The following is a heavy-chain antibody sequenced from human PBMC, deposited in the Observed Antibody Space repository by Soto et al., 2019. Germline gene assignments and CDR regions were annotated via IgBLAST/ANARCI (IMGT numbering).Heavy chain of an antibody. V-gene: IGHV4-31*03. CDR3: ARLAGRGVAGSYYGLDV. D-gene: IGHD6-19*01. Sequence: PSESMSLTSTVCGGSISSSGYYLTLIRQHPGKGLEWIGYIYYSGSTYYNPSLKSRVTIPVDTSKNQFSLHLSSVTAADTAVYYCARLAGRGVAGSYYGLDVWGQGPTGTVSS. J-gene: IGHJ6*02. CDR2: IYYSGST. CDR1: GGSISSSGYY.